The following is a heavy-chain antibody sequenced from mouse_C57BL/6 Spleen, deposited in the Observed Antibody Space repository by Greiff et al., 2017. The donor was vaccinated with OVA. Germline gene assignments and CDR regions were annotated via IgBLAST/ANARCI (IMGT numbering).Heavy chain of an antibody. CDR2: SNPGSGGT. J-gene: IGHJ4*01. CDR1: GYAFTNYL. CDR3: ARREVYYEGMDY. V-gene: IGHV1-54*01. Sequence: VQLQQSGAELVRPGTSVKVSCKASGYAFTNYLIEWVKQRPGQGLEWIGVSNPGSGGTNYNEKFKGKATLTADKSSSTAYMQLSSLTSEDSAVYFCARREVYYEGMDYWGQGTSVTVSS. D-gene: IGHD2-4*01.